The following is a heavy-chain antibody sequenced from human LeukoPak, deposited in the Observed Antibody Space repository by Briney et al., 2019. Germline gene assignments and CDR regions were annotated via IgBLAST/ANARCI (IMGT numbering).Heavy chain of an antibody. J-gene: IGHJ4*02. CDR2: INWNGGST. V-gene: IGHV3-20*01. CDR3: ANPFGFLEWLYAAYFDS. CDR1: GFTFDVYG. D-gene: IGHD3-3*01. Sequence: GGSLRLSCAASGFTFDVYGMSWVREAPGKGLEWGSGINWNGGSTGYADSVKGRFTISRDNSKNTVFLQKHSLTAEDTAVYACANPFGFLEWLYAAYFDSWGQGTLVTVSS.